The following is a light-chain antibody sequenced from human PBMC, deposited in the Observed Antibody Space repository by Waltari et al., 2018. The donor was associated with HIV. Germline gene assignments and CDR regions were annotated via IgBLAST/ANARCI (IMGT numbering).Light chain of an antibody. V-gene: IGLV2-14*03. Sequence: QADLPQPASVSGSPAQEIPISCTGTNRHVGRYNTVPCYQQHPGKAPKLMIYDVSNRPSGVSNRFSGSKSGNTASLNISGLQAEDEADYYCSSYTSSSTLVVFGGGTKLTVL. CDR2: DVS. J-gene: IGLJ2*01. CDR3: SSYTSSSTLVV. CDR1: NRHVGRYNT.